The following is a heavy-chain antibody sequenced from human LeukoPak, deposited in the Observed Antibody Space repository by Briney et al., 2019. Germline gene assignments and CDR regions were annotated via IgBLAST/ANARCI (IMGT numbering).Heavy chain of an antibody. D-gene: IGHD1-26*01. Sequence: SETLSLTCAVYGGSFSGYYWSWIRQPPGKGLEWIGEINHSGSTNYNPSLKSRVTISVDTSKNKFSLKLSSVTAADTAVYYCARGGVGAKAVQHWGQGTLVTVSS. CDR3: ARGGVGAKAVQH. CDR1: GGSFSGYY. J-gene: IGHJ1*01. CDR2: INHSGST. V-gene: IGHV4-34*01.